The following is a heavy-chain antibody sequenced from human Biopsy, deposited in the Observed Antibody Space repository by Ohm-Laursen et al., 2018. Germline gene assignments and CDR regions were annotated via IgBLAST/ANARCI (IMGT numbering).Heavy chain of an antibody. CDR2: ISHTGST. V-gene: IGHV4-34*01. CDR3: ASVVLGPTNDAFDL. D-gene: IGHD3-22*01. Sequence: SETLSLTCAVYNVSFSSFYWSWIRQPPGKGLEWIGEISHTGSTNYNPPLKSRVFMSVDTSKKQLSLRLRSVTAADTAMYYCASVVLGPTNDAFDLWGQGTMVGVSS. J-gene: IGHJ3*01. CDR1: NVSFSSFY.